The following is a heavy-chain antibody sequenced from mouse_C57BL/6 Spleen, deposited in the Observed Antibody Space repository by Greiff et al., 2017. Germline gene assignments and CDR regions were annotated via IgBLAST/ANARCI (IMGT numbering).Heavy chain of an antibody. CDR3: ARSDGNPFAY. J-gene: IGHJ3*01. V-gene: IGHV1-69*01. Sequence: VQLQQPGAELVMPGASVKLSCKASGYTFTSYWMHWVKQRPGQGLEWIGEIDPSDSYTNYNQKFKGKSTLTVDKSSSTAYMQLSSLTSADSAVYYCARSDGNPFAYWGQGTLVTVSA. CDR1: GYTFTSYW. D-gene: IGHD2-1*01. CDR2: IDPSDSYT.